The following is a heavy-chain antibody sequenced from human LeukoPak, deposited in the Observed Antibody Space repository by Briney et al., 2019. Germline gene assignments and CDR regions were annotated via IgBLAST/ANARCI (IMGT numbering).Heavy chain of an antibody. CDR3: ARGYCTNGVCYPTYYYYYYMDV. V-gene: IGHV1-69*13. CDR2: IIPIFGTA. Sequence: ASVKVSCKASGGTFSSYAIGWVRQAPGQGLEWMGGIIPIFGTANYAQKFQGRVTITADESTSTAYMELSSLRSEDTAVYYCARGYCTNGVCYPTYYYYYYMDVWGKGTTVTVSS. CDR1: GGTFSSYA. D-gene: IGHD2-8*01. J-gene: IGHJ6*03.